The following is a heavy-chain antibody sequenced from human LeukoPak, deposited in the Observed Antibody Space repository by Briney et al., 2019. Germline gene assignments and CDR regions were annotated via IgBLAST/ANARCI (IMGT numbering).Heavy chain of an antibody. D-gene: IGHD3-10*01. Sequence: SVKVSCKASGGTFSSYAISWVRQAPGQGLEWMGGIIPIFGTANYAQKFQGRVTITADESTSTAYMELSSLRSEDTAVYYCAIDYCGSGRINYYYGMDVWGQGTTVTVSS. V-gene: IGHV1-69*13. CDR1: GGTFSSYA. CDR3: AIDYCGSGRINYYYGMDV. J-gene: IGHJ6*02. CDR2: IIPIFGTA.